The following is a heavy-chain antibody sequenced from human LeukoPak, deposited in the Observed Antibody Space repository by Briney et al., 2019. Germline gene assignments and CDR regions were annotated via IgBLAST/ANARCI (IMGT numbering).Heavy chain of an antibody. V-gene: IGHV4-34*01. CDR1: GGSFSGYY. CDR2: INHSGST. CDR3: ATLGSSGYYYPGIDY. J-gene: IGHJ4*02. Sequence: SETLSLTCAVYGGSFSGYYWSWIRQPPGKGLEWIGEINHSGSTNYNPSLKSRVTISVDTSKNQFSLKLSSVTAADTAVYYCATLGSSGYYYPGIDYWGQGTLVTVSS. D-gene: IGHD3-22*01.